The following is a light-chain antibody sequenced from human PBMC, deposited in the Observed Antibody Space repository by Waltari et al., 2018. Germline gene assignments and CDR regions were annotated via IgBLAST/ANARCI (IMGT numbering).Light chain of an antibody. V-gene: IGLV2-14*03. J-gene: IGLJ2*01. Sequence: QSALTQPASVSGSPGQSITLSCTGTSRDVGGYNFVSWYHQHPGKAPKLMIYDVSNRPSGVSNPFSGSKAGNTASLTISGLQAEDEADYYCSSDTSGSTLVFGGGTKLTVL. CDR2: DVS. CDR3: SSDTSGSTLV. CDR1: SRDVGGYNF.